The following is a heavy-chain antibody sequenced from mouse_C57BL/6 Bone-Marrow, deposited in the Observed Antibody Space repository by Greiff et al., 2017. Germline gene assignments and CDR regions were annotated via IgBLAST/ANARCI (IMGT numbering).Heavy chain of an antibody. CDR1: GYTFTSYG. J-gene: IGHJ4*01. CDR2: IYPRSGNT. CDR3: ASLYDGYYGAMDY. Sequence: QVQLQQSGAELARPGASVKLSCKASGYTFTSYGISWVKQRTGQGLEWIGEIYPRSGNTYYNEKFKGKATLTADKSSSTAYMGLRSLTSEDSAVYFCASLYDGYYGAMDYWGQGTSVTVSS. V-gene: IGHV1-81*01. D-gene: IGHD2-3*01.